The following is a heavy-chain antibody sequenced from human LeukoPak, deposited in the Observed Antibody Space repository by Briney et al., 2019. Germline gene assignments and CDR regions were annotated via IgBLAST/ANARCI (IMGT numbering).Heavy chain of an antibody. D-gene: IGHD3-10*01. J-gene: IGHJ4*02. CDR3: ARTTYYYAAGFDY. Sequence: GGSLRLSCAASGFTFSSYWMSWVRQAPGKGLEWVANIKQDGSEKYYVDSVKGRFTISRDNAKNSLYLQMNSLRAEDTAVYYCARTTYYYAAGFDYWGQGTLVTVSS. V-gene: IGHV3-7*01. CDR1: GFTFSSYW. CDR2: IKQDGSEK.